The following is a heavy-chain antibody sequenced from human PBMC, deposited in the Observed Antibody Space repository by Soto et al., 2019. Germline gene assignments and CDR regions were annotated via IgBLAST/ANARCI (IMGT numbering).Heavy chain of an antibody. Sequence: QVQLVQSGAEVKKPGSSVKVSCKASGGTFSSYTISWVRQAPGQGLEWMGRLIPILGIAYYAQKFQGRVKINADKSTSTDYMELCSLRSEDKAVYYCATFRRSYGMDVCGQGTTVTVSS. CDR1: GGTFSSYT. D-gene: IGHD3-10*01. J-gene: IGHJ6*02. CDR3: ATFRRSYGMDV. V-gene: IGHV1-69*02. CDR2: LIPILGIA.